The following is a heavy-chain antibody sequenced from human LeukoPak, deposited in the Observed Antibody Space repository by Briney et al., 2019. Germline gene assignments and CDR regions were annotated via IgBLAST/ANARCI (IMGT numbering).Heavy chain of an antibody. D-gene: IGHD3-10*01. V-gene: IGHV3-33*01. CDR1: GFTFSTYG. Sequence: GRSLRLSCAASGFTFSTYGMHWVRQAPGRGLEWVAVIWYDGTNKYYGDSVKGRFTISRDNSKNTLYLQMNSLRADDTAVYYCARSPRVRGSFDYWGQGTLVTVSS. J-gene: IGHJ4*02. CDR3: ARSPRVRGSFDY. CDR2: IWYDGTNK.